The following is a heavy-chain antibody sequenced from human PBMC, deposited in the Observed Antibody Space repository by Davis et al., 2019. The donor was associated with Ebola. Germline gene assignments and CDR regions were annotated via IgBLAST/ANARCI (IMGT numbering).Heavy chain of an antibody. CDR3: ARDSSRNTIFGVVIRSKYYYYGMDV. D-gene: IGHD3-3*01. J-gene: IGHJ6*02. V-gene: IGHV3-33*01. CDR1: GFTFSSYG. Sequence: PGGSLRLSCAASGFTFSSYGMHWVRQAPGKGLEWVAVIWYDGSNKYYADSVKGRFTISRDNSKNTLYLQMNSLRAEDTAVYYCARDSSRNTIFGVVIRSKYYYYGMDVWGQGTTVTVSS. CDR2: IWYDGSNK.